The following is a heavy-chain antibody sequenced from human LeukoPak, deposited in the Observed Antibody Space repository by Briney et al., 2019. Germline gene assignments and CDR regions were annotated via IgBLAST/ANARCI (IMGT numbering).Heavy chain of an antibody. J-gene: IGHJ6*03. D-gene: IGHD3-10*01. Sequence: SETLLLSCTISVGSIRCYYWGWIRQPPAKGVGWIGEINHSGSTNYTPSLKSRVTISVDTSKNQFSLKLSSVTAADTAVYYCARGPSGYYMDVWGKGTTVTVSS. CDR2: INHSGST. CDR1: VGSIRCYY. CDR3: ARGPSGYYMDV. V-gene: IGHV4-34*01.